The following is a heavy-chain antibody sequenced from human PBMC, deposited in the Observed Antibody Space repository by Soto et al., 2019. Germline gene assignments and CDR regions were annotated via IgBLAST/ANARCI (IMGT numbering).Heavy chain of an antibody. J-gene: IGHJ6*02. V-gene: IGHV4-30-2*01. CDR1: CDSISRGGYS. CDR2: IYDSGST. CDR3: ARGSSSYYDYGMDV. Sequence: SETLSLTCSVSCDSISRGGYSCTGIRHPPGKALEWIGNIYDSGSTSYNPSLKSRVTISVDTSKNQFSLRLTSVTAADTAVYFCARGSSSYYDYGMDVWGQGTTVTVSS. D-gene: IGHD6-6*01.